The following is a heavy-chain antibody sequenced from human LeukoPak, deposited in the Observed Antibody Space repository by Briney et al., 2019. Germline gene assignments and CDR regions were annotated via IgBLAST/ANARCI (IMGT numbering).Heavy chain of an antibody. CDR2: LYYSGST. CDR3: ARLDCSSTSCYYYYGMDV. D-gene: IGHD2-2*01. J-gene: IGHJ6*02. Sequence: PSETLSLTCTVSGGSINIYYWSWIRQPPGKGLEWIGHLYYSGSTKYNPSLKSRVTISVDTSKNQFSLKPSSVTAADTAVYYCARLDCSSTSCYYYYGMDVWGQGTTVTPSS. V-gene: IGHV4-59*08. CDR1: GGSINIYY.